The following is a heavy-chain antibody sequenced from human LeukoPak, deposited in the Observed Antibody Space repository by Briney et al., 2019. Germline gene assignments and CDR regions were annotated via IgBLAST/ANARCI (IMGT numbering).Heavy chain of an antibody. D-gene: IGHD6-13*01. V-gene: IGHV5-10-1*01. J-gene: IGHJ5*02. Sequence: GESLKISCKGSGCSFTSYWITWVGQMPGKGLEWMGRIDPSESYTNYSPYFQGHVTISADKSISTAYLQWSSLKASDTAMYYCARHHSSNWRGFDPWGQGTLVTVSS. CDR3: ARHHSSNWRGFDP. CDR2: IDPSESYT. CDR1: GCSFTSYW.